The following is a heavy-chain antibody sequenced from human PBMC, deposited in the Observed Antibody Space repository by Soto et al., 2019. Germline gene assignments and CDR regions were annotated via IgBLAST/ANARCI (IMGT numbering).Heavy chain of an antibody. CDR1: GHSFTFANYW. Sequence: GEFLTISCTPAGHSFTFANYWIGWVRQIPGKGLEWMGIISPHDSNTRYSPSFQGQVTISADKSLSTAYLQWNTLRASDTAMYYCARRTDDSGWRHYFDYWGQGTLVTVSS. V-gene: IGHV5-51*01. CDR3: ARRTDDSGWRHYFDY. D-gene: IGHD5-12*01. CDR2: ISPHDSNT. J-gene: IGHJ4*02.